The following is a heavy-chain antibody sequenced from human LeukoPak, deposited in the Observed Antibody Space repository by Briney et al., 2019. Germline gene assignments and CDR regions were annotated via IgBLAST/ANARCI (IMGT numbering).Heavy chain of an antibody. CDR2: IYHSGST. J-gene: IGHJ5*02. CDR3: ASYLLSPYNWFDP. Sequence: SQTLSLTCTVSGGSISSGGYYWSWIRQPPGKGLEWIGYIYHSGSTYYNPSLKSRVTISVDRSKNQFSLKLSSVTAADTAVYYCASYLLSPYNWFDPWGQGALVTVSS. V-gene: IGHV4-30-2*01. CDR1: GGSISSGGYY. D-gene: IGHD2/OR15-2a*01.